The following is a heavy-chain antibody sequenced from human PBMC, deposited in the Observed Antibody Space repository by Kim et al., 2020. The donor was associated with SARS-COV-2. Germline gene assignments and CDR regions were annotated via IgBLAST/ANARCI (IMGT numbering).Heavy chain of an antibody. Sequence: ASVKVSCTASGHTFTGYYMHWVRQAPGQGLEWMGRINPLSGVTNYAQKFRGRVTMTRDTSISTAYMELSRLRSDDTVVYYCARQMNDGFDIWGQGTMVTV. CDR3: ARQMNDGFDI. J-gene: IGHJ3*02. CDR2: INPLSGVT. CDR1: GHTFTGYY. V-gene: IGHV1-2*05.